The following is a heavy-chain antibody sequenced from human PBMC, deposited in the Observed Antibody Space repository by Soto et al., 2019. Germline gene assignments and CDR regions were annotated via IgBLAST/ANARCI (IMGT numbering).Heavy chain of an antibody. J-gene: IGHJ4*02. CDR2: IYDSGGT. CDR3: ARGITTVTTVYY. V-gene: IGHV4-30-2*01. CDR1: GGSISSGGYS. D-gene: IGHD4-4*01. Sequence: HLQLQESGSGLVKPSQTLSLTCAVSGGSISSGGYSWSRIRQPPGKSLEWIGYIYDSGGTYYNPSRNSRVTIEVDRFKNHLALNLSSVTAADTAVYYCARGITTVTTVYYWGQGTLVTVSS.